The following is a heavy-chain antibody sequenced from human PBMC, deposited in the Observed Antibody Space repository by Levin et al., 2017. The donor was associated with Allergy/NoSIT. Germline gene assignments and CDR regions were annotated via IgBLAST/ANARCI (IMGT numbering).Heavy chain of an antibody. CDR2: INAGNGNT. CDR1: GYTFTSYA. CDR3: ARGYSYGLNWFDP. Sequence: ASVKVSCKASGYTFTSYAMHWVRQAPGQRLEWMGWINAGNGNTKYSQKFQGRVTITRDTSASTAYMELSSLRSEDTAVYYCARGYSYGLNWFDPWGQGTLVTVSS. V-gene: IGHV1-3*01. D-gene: IGHD5-18*01. J-gene: IGHJ5*02.